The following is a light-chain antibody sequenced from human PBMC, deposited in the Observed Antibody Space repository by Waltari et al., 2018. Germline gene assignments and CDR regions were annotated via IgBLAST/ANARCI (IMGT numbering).Light chain of an antibody. V-gene: IGKV6-21*02. CDR2: YAS. Sequence: VMTQSPAFLSVTPGEKVTITCQAREGIGNYLYWYQQKPDQAPKLLIKYASQSISGVPSRFSGSGSGTDFTFTISSLEAEDAATYYCQQGNKHPVITFGQGTRLEIK. CDR1: EGIGNY. CDR3: QQGNKHPVIT. J-gene: IGKJ5*01.